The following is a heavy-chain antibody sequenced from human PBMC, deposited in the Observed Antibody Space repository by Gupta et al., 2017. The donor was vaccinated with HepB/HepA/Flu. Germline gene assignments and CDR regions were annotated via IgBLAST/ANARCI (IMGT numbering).Heavy chain of an antibody. CDR3: ARTHRDYVSWYFDL. D-gene: IGHD4-17*01. V-gene: IGHV3-30-3*01. Sequence: QVQLVESGGGVVQPGRSLRLSCAASGFTFSSYAMHWVRQAPGKGLEWVAVISYDGSNKYYADSVKGRFTISRDNSKNTLYLQMNSLRAEDTAVYYCARTHRDYVSWYFDLWGRGTLVTVSS. CDR1: GFTFSSYA. J-gene: IGHJ2*01. CDR2: ISYDGSNK.